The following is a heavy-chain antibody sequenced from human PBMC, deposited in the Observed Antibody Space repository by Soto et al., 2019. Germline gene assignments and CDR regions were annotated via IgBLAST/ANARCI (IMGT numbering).Heavy chain of an antibody. Sequence: GESLKISCKGSGYSFTNYWIGWVRQMPGKGLEWMGRIDPSDSYTNYSPSFQGHVTISADKSISTAYLQWSSLKASDTAMYYCARTNYYYYGMDVWGQGTTVTVSS. CDR3: ARTNYYYYGMDV. J-gene: IGHJ6*02. CDR1: GYSFTNYW. CDR2: IDPSDSYT. V-gene: IGHV5-10-1*01.